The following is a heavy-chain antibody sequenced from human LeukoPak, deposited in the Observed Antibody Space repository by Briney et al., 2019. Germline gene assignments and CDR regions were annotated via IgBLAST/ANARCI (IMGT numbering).Heavy chain of an antibody. CDR1: GYTFTGYY. V-gene: IGHV1-2*02. D-gene: IGHD2-2*01. CDR2: INPNSGGT. J-gene: IGHJ4*02. Sequence: ASVKVSCKASGYTFTGYYMHWVRQAPGQGLEWMGWINPNSGGTNYAQKFQGRVTMTRDTSISTAYMELSRLRSDDTAVYYCAKDGGGYCNNSSCWGQGTLVTVSS. CDR3: AKDGGGYCNNSSC.